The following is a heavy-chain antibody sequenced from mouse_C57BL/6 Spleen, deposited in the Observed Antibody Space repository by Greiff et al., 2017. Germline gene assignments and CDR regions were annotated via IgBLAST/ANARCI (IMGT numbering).Heavy chain of an antibody. D-gene: IGHD2-4*01. J-gene: IGHJ2*01. V-gene: IGHV1-50*01. Sequence: QVQLQQPGAELVKPGASVKLSCKASGYTFTSYWMQWVKQRPGQGLEWIGEIDPSDSYTNYNQQFKGKATLTVDTSSSTAYMQLSSLTSEDSAVYYCARRITRYFDYWVQGTTLTVAS. CDR3: ARRITRYFDY. CDR2: IDPSDSYT. CDR1: GYTFTSYW.